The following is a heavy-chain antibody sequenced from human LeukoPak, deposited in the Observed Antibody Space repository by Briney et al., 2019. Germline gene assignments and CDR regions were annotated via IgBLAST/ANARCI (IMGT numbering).Heavy chain of an antibody. CDR1: GGSFSGYY. J-gene: IGHJ5*02. V-gene: IGHV4-34*01. Sequence: SETLSLTCAVCGGSFSGYYWSWIRQPPGKGLEWIGEINHSGSTNYNPSLKSRVTISVDTSKNQFSLKLSSATAADTAVYYCARRYSSSSYNWFDPWGQGTLVTVSS. D-gene: IGHD6-13*01. CDR2: INHSGST. CDR3: ARRYSSSSYNWFDP.